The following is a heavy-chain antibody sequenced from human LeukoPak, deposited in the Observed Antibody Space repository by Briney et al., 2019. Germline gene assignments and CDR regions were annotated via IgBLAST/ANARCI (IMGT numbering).Heavy chain of an antibody. CDR3: VRGYCSGGSCSRPY. D-gene: IGHD2-15*01. CDR1: GFTFTGYW. J-gene: IGHJ4*02. Sequence: PGGSLRLSCAASGFTFTGYWMSWVRQAPGKGLVWVSRIKSDGSTTNYADSVKGRFTISRDNAKNTPYLQMNSLGAEDTAVYYCVRGYCSGGSCSRPYWGQGTLVTVSA. CDR2: IKSDGSTT. V-gene: IGHV3-74*01.